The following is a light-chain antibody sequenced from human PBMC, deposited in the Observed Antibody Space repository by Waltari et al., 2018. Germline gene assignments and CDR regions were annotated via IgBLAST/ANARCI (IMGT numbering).Light chain of an antibody. J-gene: IGLJ3*02. CDR3: AAWDDSLSGRV. CDR2: RNK. Sequence: QSVLTQPPSASGTPGQRVTISCSGSRSHIGNNYVYCDQQLPGTAPKLLIYRNKQRPSGVPDRFSGSKSGTSASLAISGLRSEDEADYYCAAWDDSLSGRVFGGGTKVTVL. V-gene: IGLV1-47*01. CDR1: RSHIGNNY.